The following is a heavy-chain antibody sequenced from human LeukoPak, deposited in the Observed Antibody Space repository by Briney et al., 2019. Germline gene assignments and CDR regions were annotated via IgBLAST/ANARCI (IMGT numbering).Heavy chain of an antibody. CDR3: ARRTYTNAGHFDY. J-gene: IGHJ4*02. CDR1: GFTFSSYG. V-gene: IGHV3-30*02. CDR2: IRYDGSNK. D-gene: IGHD3-10*01. Sequence: GGSLRLSCAASGFTFSSYGMHWVRQAPGKGLEWVAFIRYDGSNKYYADSVKGRFTISRDISKNTLYLQMNSLRAEDTAVFYCARRTYTNAGHFDYWGQGTLVTVSS.